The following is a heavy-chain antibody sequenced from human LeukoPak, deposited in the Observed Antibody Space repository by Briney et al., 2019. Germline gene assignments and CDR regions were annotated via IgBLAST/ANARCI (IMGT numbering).Heavy chain of an antibody. J-gene: IGHJ4*02. CDR1: GYSISSGYY. CDR2: IYHSGST. V-gene: IGHV4-38-2*02. Sequence: SETLSLTCTVSGYSISSGYYWGWIRQPPGKGLEWIGSIYHSGSTYYNPSLKSRVTISVDTSKNQFSLKLSSVTAADTAVYYCARHGGGGYSGYVRRGHYYFDYWGQGTLVTVSS. D-gene: IGHD5-12*01. CDR3: ARHGGGGYSGYVRRGHYYFDY.